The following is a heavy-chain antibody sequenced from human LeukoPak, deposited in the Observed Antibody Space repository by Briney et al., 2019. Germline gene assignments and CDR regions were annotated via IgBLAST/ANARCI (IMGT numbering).Heavy chain of an antibody. Sequence: GGSLRLSCAASGFSFTNYWMSWVRQAPGKGQEWVANVKEDGTTKQYVDSVKGRFTISRDNAKNSLYLQMDSLRAEDTAVYYCVSQEVVPHWGQGTLVSVSS. CDR3: VSQEVVPH. D-gene: IGHD2-15*01. CDR2: VKEDGTTK. J-gene: IGHJ4*02. V-gene: IGHV3-7*01. CDR1: GFSFTNYW.